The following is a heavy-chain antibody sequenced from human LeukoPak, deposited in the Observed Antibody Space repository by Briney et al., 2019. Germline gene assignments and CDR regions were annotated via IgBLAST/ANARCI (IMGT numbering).Heavy chain of an antibody. D-gene: IGHD5-12*01. Sequence: GGSLRLSCAASGLTFSSYSMNWVRQAPGKGLEWVSSISSSSSYLYNADPVRGRFTISRDNAKNSLYLQMNNLRAEDTAVYYCARDRYIVATTPFDYWGQGTLVTVSS. V-gene: IGHV3-21*01. CDR2: ISSSSSYL. CDR1: GLTFSSYS. J-gene: IGHJ4*02. CDR3: ARDRYIVATTPFDY.